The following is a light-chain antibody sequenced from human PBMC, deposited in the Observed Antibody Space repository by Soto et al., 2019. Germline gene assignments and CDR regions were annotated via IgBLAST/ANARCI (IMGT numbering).Light chain of an antibody. J-gene: IGKJ5*01. CDR2: GAS. CDR1: QSVSSTY. CDR3: QQYGSFSIT. Sequence: EIVMTQSPAALSLSPGDRATLSCRASQSVSSTYLAWYQQKPGQAPRLLIYGASSRATGIPDRFSGGGSGTDFTLTISRLEPEDFAVYYCQQYGSFSITFGQGTRLEIK. V-gene: IGKV3-20*01.